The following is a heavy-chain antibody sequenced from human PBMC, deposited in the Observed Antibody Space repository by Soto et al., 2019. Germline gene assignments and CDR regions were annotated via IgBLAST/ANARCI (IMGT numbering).Heavy chain of an antibody. D-gene: IGHD3-3*01. CDR3: ARGAYYDFWSGYFTPDYYYAMDV. Sequence: SVKVSCKASGGTFSSYAISWVRQAPGQGLEWMGGIIPIFGTANYAQKFQGRVTITADKSTSTAYMELSSLRSEDTAVYYCARGAYYDFWSGYFTPDYYYAMDVWGQGTTVTVSS. CDR2: IIPIFGTA. J-gene: IGHJ6*02. CDR1: GGTFSSYA. V-gene: IGHV1-69*06.